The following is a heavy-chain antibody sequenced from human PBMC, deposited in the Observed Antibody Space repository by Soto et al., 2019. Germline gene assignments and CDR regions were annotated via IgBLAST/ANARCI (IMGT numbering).Heavy chain of an antibody. CDR2: IIPIFGTA. Sequence: QVQLVQSGAEVKKPGSSVKVSCKASGGTFSSYSMNWVRQALGQGLEWMGEIIPIFGTANYAQKFQGRVTITADESTSTAYMELSSLRSEDTAVYYCARDGGRHSGGIDYWGQGTLVTVSS. D-gene: IGHD1-26*01. CDR1: GGTFSSYS. V-gene: IGHV1-69*01. J-gene: IGHJ4*02. CDR3: ARDGGRHSGGIDY.